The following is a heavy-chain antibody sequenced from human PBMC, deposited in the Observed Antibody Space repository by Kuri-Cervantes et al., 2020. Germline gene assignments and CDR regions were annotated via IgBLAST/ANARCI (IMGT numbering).Heavy chain of an antibody. D-gene: IGHD5-24*01. CDR3: AKDRRSENYYYYGMDV. Sequence: GESLKISCGASGITFSSYAMNWVRQAPGKGLEWVSGVSGSGTSTQYADSVKGRFTISRDNSKNTAYLQMNSLRAEDTAVYYCAKDRRSENYYYYGMDVWGQGTTVTVSS. CDR2: VSGSGTST. CDR1: GITFSSYA. J-gene: IGHJ6*02. V-gene: IGHV3-23*01.